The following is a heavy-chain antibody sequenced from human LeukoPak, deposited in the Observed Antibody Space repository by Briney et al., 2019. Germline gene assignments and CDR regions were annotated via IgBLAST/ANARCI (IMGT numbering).Heavy chain of an antibody. V-gene: IGHV3-21*01. CDR3: ARGSVELFDY. CDR1: GFTFSSYS. J-gene: IGHJ4*02. CDR2: ISSSSIYI. Sequence: GGSLRLSCAASGFTFSSYSMNWVRQAPGKGLEWVSSISSSSIYIYYADSVKGRFTISRDNAKNSLYLQMNSLRAEDTAVYYCARGSVELFDYWGQGTLVTVSS. D-gene: IGHD1-7*01.